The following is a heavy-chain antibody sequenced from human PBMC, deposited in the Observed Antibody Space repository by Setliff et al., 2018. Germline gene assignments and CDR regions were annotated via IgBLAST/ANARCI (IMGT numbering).Heavy chain of an antibody. CDR2: ISAHSGYT. Sequence: GASVKVSCKASGYTFTTYGISWVRQAPGQGLEWMGWISAHSGYTHSAQKFQGRVTMTTDTSTGTAYMEVRSLRSEDTAVYFCARGALVLQFLEWLPRFYYMDVWGKGTTVTVSS. J-gene: IGHJ6*03. V-gene: IGHV1-18*01. CDR3: ARGALVLQFLEWLPRFYYMDV. D-gene: IGHD3-3*01. CDR1: GYTFTTYG.